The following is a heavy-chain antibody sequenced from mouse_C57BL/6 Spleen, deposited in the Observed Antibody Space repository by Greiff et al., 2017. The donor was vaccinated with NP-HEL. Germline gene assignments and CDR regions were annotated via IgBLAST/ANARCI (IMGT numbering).Heavy chain of an antibody. D-gene: IGHD1-2*01. Sequence: VQLQQSGPELVKPGASVKISCKASGYTFTDYYMNWVKQSHGKSLEWIGDINPNNGGTSYNQKFKGKATLTVDKSSSTAYMELRSLTSEDSAVYYCARGRPYYYAMDYWGQGTSVTVSS. J-gene: IGHJ4*01. V-gene: IGHV1-26*01. CDR1: GYTFTDYY. CDR2: INPNNGGT. CDR3: ARGRPYYYAMDY.